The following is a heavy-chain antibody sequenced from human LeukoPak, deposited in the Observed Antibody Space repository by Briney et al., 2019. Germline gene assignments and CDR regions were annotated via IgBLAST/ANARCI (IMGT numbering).Heavy chain of an antibody. J-gene: IGHJ6*03. D-gene: IGHD2-15*01. Sequence: GGSLRLSCAASGFTFDDYGMSWVRQAPGKGLEWVSGINWNGGSTGYADSVKGRFTISRDNAKNSLYLQMNSLRAEDTALYYCARDLSGVECSGGSCYSGYYMDVWGKGTTVTVSS. CDR3: ARDLSGVECSGGSCYSGYYMDV. V-gene: IGHV3-20*04. CDR2: INWNGGST. CDR1: GFTFDDYG.